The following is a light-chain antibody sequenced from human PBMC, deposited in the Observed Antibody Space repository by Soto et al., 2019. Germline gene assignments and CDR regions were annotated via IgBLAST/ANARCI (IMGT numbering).Light chain of an antibody. V-gene: IGKV3-20*01. Sequence: EIVLTQSPGTLSLSPGERVTLSCRASQSLRGNSLAWYQQKPGQAPKFLIYGASNRAAGIPDRFSGGGSGTDFALTITRLEPEDCAVYYCQQYGHSPITFGQGTRLEIK. J-gene: IGKJ5*01. CDR1: QSLRGNS. CDR2: GAS. CDR3: QQYGHSPIT.